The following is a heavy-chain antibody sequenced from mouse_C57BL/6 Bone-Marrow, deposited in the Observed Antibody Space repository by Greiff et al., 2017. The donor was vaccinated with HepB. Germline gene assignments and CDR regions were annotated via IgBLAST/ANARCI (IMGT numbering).Heavy chain of an antibody. J-gene: IGHJ4*01. V-gene: IGHV1-82*01. CDR3: ARGGASYYSNLYAMDY. Sequence: VHLVESGPELVKPGASVKISCKASGYAFSSSWMNWVKQRPGKGLEWIGRIYPGDGDTNYNGKFKGKATLTADKSSSTAYMQLSSLTSEDSAVYFCARGGASYYSNLYAMDYWGQGTSVTVSS. D-gene: IGHD2-5*01. CDR2: IYPGDGDT. CDR1: GYAFSSSW.